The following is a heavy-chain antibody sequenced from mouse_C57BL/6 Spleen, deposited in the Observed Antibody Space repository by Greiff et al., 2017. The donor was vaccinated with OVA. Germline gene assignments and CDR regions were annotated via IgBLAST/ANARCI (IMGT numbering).Heavy chain of an antibody. CDR2: ISSGSSTI. D-gene: IGHD1-1*01. CDR3: ARITTVVEGYFDV. V-gene: IGHV5-17*01. CDR1: GFTFSDYG. Sequence: EVQGVESGGGLVKPGGSLKLSCAASGFTFSDYGMHWVRQAPEKGLEWVAYISSGSSTIYYADTVKGRFTISRDNAKNTLFLQMTSLRSEDTAMYYCARITTVVEGYFDVWGTGTTVTVSS. J-gene: IGHJ1*03.